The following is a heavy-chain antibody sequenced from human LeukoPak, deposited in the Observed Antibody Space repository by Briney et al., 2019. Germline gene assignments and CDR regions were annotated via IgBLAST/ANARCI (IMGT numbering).Heavy chain of an antibody. Sequence: PSETLSLTCTVYGGSFSGYYWSWIRQPPGKGLEWVWEINHSGSTNYYPALKSRVTISVDTSKNQFSLKLSSVTATDTAVYYCASPLRYSSSWYGRGKLLRGGTAFDYWGQGTLVTVSS. CDR1: GGSFSGYY. CDR2: INHSGST. CDR3: ASPLRYSSSWYGRGKLLRGGTAFDY. D-gene: IGHD6-13*01. J-gene: IGHJ4*02. V-gene: IGHV4-34*01.